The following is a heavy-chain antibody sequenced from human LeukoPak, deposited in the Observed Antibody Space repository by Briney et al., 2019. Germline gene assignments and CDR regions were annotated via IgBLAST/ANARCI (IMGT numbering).Heavy chain of an antibody. CDR1: GGSISSYY. Sequence: PSETPSLTCTVSGGSISSYYWSWIRQPPGKGLEWIGYIYYSGSTNYNPSLKSRVTISVDTSKNQFSLKLSSVTAADTAVYYCAREHDDSAGYAFDIWGQGTMVTVSS. J-gene: IGHJ3*02. D-gene: IGHD3-22*01. CDR3: AREHDDSAGYAFDI. V-gene: IGHV4-59*01. CDR2: IYYSGST.